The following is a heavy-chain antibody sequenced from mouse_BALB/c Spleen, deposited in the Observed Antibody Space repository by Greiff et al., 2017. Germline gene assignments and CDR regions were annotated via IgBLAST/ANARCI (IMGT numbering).Heavy chain of an antibody. CDR1: GFTFSSYT. Sequence: EVHLVESGGGLVKPGGSLKLSCAASGFTFSSYTMSWVRQTPEKRLEWVATISSGGSYTYYPDSVKGRFTISRDNAKNTLYLQMSSLKSEDTAMYYCTRDRVMDYWGQGTSVTVSS. V-gene: IGHV5-6-4*01. CDR3: TRDRVMDY. CDR2: ISSGGSYT. J-gene: IGHJ4*01.